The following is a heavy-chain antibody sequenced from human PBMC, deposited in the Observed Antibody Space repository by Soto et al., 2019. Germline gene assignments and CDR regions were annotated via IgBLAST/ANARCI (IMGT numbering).Heavy chain of an antibody. CDR2: MSYDGTTK. CDR3: AKDSDYRDRIFWYFDL. J-gene: IGHJ2*01. V-gene: IGHV3-30-3*01. D-gene: IGHD2-15*01. Sequence: GGSLRLSCAASGFIFSNYVMYWVRQAPGKGLEWVAFMSYDGTTKYSADSVKGRFTISRDNSKNTLYLQMNSLRAEDTAIYYCAKDSDYRDRIFWYFDLWGRGTLVTVSS. CDR1: GFIFSNYV.